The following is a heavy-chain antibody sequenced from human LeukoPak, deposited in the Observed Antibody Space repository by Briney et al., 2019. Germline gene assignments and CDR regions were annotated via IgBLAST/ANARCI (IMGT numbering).Heavy chain of an antibody. J-gene: IGHJ4*02. Sequence: PSETLSLTCAVSGASISGYYWSCIRQPAGKGLEWIGRIYSSGSTNYNPSLKSRVTMSVDTSKNQFSLKLSSVTAADTAVCYCARDSHSRTPDYWGQGTLVTVSS. CDR3: ARDSHSRTPDY. CDR1: GASISGYY. CDR2: IYSSGST. V-gene: IGHV4-4*07. D-gene: IGHD6-13*01.